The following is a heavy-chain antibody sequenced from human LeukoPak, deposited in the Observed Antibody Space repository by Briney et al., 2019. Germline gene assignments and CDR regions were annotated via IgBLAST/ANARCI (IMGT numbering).Heavy chain of an antibody. CDR1: GFTFSNYA. Sequence: PGGSLRLSCAASGFTFSNYALHWVRQAPGKGLEWVSGISVSGGSIYYADSVTGRFTISGDNSKDTLYLQMNSLRVEDTALYYCAKEHSVLTMMRGLDSWGQGTLSPSPQ. CDR3: AKEHSVLTMMRGLDS. V-gene: IGHV3-23*01. D-gene: IGHD3-22*01. J-gene: IGHJ4*02. CDR2: ISVSGGSI.